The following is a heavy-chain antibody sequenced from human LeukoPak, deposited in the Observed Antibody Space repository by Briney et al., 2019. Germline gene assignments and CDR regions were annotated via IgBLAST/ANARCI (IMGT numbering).Heavy chain of an antibody. CDR2: IYTSGST. J-gene: IGHJ6*02. CDR3: GSGYSYGYSYYYYGMDV. CDR1: GGSISSGSYY. D-gene: IGHD5-18*01. Sequence: SQTLPLTCTVSGGSISSGSYYWSWIRQPAGKGLEWIGRIYTSGSTNYNPSLKSRVTISVDTSKNQFSLKLSSVTAADTAVYYCGSGYSYGYSYYYYGMDVWGQGTTVTVSS. V-gene: IGHV4-61*02.